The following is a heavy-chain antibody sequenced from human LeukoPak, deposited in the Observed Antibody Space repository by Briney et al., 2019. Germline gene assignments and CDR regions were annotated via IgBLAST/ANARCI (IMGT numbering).Heavy chain of an antibody. CDR3: VKESGSYGSGTYAGTFYYNYYMDV. Sequence: GGSLRLSCAASGFTFSSYDMYWVRQAPGKVLDWVAFVRYDGSQKYYADTVKGRFTISRDNSKNTLYLRMNSLRAEDTAAYYCVKESGSYGSGTYAGTFYYNYYMDVWGKGTTVTVSS. CDR1: GFTFSSYD. V-gene: IGHV3-30*02. CDR2: VRYDGSQK. D-gene: IGHD3-10*01. J-gene: IGHJ6*03.